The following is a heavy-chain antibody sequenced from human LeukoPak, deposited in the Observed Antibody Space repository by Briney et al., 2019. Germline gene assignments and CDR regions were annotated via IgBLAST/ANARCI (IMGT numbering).Heavy chain of an antibody. Sequence: SVKVSCKASGGTFSSYAISWVRQAPGQGLGWMGGIIPIFGTANYAQKFQGRVTITADESTSTAYMELSSLRSEDTAVYYCARGPLSFSRFDYWGQGTLVTVSS. CDR1: GGTFSSYA. CDR2: IIPIFGTA. D-gene: IGHD2/OR15-2a*01. CDR3: ARGPLSFSRFDY. V-gene: IGHV1-69*13. J-gene: IGHJ4*02.